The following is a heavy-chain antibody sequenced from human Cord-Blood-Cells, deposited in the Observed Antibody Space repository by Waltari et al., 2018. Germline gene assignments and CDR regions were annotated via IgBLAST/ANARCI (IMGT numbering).Heavy chain of an antibody. Sequence: EVQLVQSGAEVKKPGESLKISCKGSGYSFTSYWIGWVRQMPGKGLEWMGIIYPGDSDTRYSPSFQGQVTISADKSISTAYLQWSSLKASDTAMYYCARAHNYYDSSGYSWDACDIWGQGTMVTVSS. CDR2: IYPGDSDT. CDR1: GYSFTSYW. V-gene: IGHV5-51*01. J-gene: IGHJ3*02. CDR3: ARAHNYYDSSGYSWDACDI. D-gene: IGHD3-22*01.